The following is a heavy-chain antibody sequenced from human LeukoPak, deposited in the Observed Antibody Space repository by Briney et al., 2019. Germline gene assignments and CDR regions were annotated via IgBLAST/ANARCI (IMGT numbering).Heavy chain of an antibody. V-gene: IGHV4-34*01. Sequence: SETLSLTCAVYGGSFSGYYWSWIRQPPGKGLEWIGEINHSGSTNYNPSLKSRVTISVDTSKNQFSLKLSSVTAADTAVYYCARGVRLSGYFDYWGQGTLVTVSS. CDR2: INHSGST. CDR3: ARGVRLSGYFDY. CDR1: GGSFSGYY. D-gene: IGHD1-26*01. J-gene: IGHJ4*02.